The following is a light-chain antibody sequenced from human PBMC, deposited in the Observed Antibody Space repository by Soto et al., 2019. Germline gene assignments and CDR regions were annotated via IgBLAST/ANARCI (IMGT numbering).Light chain of an antibody. CDR2: DVS. CDR3: SSYRSRSTVV. CDR1: SSDVGGYNY. Sequence: QSALTQPASVSGSPGQSSTISCTGTSSDVGGYNYVSWYQQHPGKAPKLIIYDVSNRPSGVSNRFSGSKSGNTASLTISGLQAEDEADYYCSSYRSRSTVVFGGGTKLTVL. J-gene: IGLJ2*01. V-gene: IGLV2-14*01.